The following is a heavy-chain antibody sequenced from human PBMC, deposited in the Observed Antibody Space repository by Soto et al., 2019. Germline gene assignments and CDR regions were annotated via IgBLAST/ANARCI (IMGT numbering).Heavy chain of an antibody. CDR2: IYYSGST. Sequence: SETRSLTCTVSGGSISSSSYYWGWIRQPPGKGLEWIGSIYYSGSTYYNPSLKSRVTISVDTSKNQFSLKLSSVTAADTAVYYCARLLRTPYYYYGMDVWGQGTTVTVSS. CDR1: GGSISSSSYY. V-gene: IGHV4-39*01. D-gene: IGHD4-17*01. J-gene: IGHJ6*02. CDR3: ARLLRTPYYYYGMDV.